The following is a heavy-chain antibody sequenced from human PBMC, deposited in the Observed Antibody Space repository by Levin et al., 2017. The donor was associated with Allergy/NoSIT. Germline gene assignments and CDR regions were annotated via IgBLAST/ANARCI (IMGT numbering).Heavy chain of an antibody. CDR2: LYYSGTT. Sequence: SETLSLTCSVSGDSLSSGPYYWGWIRQPPGKGLEWIGDLYYSGTTYYNPSLESRVTISVDTSKNQFSLSLSSVTAADTAGYYCARRNVYYYASSGWGNWFDPWGQGILVTVSS. CDR1: GDSLSSGPYY. D-gene: IGHD3-22*01. J-gene: IGHJ5*02. CDR3: ARRNVYYYASSGWGNWFDP. V-gene: IGHV4-39*01.